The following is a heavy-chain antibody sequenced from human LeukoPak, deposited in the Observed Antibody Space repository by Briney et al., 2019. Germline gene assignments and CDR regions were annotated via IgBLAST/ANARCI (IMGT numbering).Heavy chain of an antibody. CDR2: IYTSGST. J-gene: IGHJ5*02. V-gene: IGHV4-4*09. CDR1: GGSISSYY. CDR3: ARLNYYGSGSYYNWFDP. Sequence: SETLSLTCTVSGGSISSYYWSWIRQPPGKGLEWIGYIYTSGSTNYNPPLESRVTISVDTSKNQFSLKLSSVTAADTAVYYCARLNYYGSGSYYNWFDPWGQGTLVTVSS. D-gene: IGHD3-10*01.